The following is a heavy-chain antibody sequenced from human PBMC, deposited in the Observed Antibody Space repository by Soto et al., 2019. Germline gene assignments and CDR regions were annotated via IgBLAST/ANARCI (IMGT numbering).Heavy chain of an antibody. CDR2: IYYGGST. Sequence: SETLSLTCTVSGGSISSGDYYWSWIRQPPGEGLEWIGYIYYGGSTYYNPSLKRRVTISVDTSKYQFSLNLSFVTAGDTAVYYCARGSAAGGSGSYAFDYWGQGTLVTVAS. J-gene: IGHJ4*02. V-gene: IGHV4-30-4*01. D-gene: IGHD1-26*01. CDR3: ARGSAAGGSGSYAFDY. CDR1: GGSISSGDYY.